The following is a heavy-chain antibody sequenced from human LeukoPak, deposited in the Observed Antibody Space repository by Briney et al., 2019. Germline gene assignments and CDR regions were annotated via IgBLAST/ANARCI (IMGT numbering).Heavy chain of an antibody. CDR1: AYTFTSYG. CDR3: ARDGPYYPFDLYSSEGGHAFDI. D-gene: IGHD6-19*01. Sequence: GASVKVSCKASAYTFTSYGISWVRQAPGQGLEWMGWISAYDGNTNYAQKLQGRVTMTTDTSTSTAYMELSSLRSEDTAVYYCARDGPYYPFDLYSSEGGHAFDIWGQGTMVTVSS. V-gene: IGHV1-18*01. CDR2: ISAYDGNT. J-gene: IGHJ3*02.